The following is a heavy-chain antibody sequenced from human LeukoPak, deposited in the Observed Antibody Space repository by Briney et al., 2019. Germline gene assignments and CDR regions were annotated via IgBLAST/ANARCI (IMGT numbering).Heavy chain of an antibody. CDR1: GGSISSSSYY. D-gene: IGHD4-17*01. CDR3: ARATRHNGDYPDFDD. V-gene: IGHV4-39*07. Sequence: SETLSLTCTVYGGSISSSSYYWGWIRQPPGKGLEWIGNIYYSGSTYYNSSLKSRVTISVDTSRNQFSLKLNSVTAADTAVYYCARATRHNGDYPDFDDWGQGTLVTVSS. J-gene: IGHJ4*02. CDR2: IYYSGST.